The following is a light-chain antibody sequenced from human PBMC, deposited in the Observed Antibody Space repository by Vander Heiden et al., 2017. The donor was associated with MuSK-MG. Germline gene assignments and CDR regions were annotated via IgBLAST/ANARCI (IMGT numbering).Light chain of an antibody. Sequence: DIQMTQSPSSLSASLGDRVTITCRASQSITDALNWYQQKPGKAPLVLISRSSTLQSGVPSRFSGSGSGTAFTLTVSGLQHEDFATYYCQQSDSFPWTFGQGTKVEI. CDR1: QSITDA. J-gene: IGKJ1*01. CDR2: RSS. V-gene: IGKV1-39*01. CDR3: QQSDSFPWT.